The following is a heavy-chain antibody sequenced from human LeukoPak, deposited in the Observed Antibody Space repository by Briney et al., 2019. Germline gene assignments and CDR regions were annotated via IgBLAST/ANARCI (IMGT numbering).Heavy chain of an antibody. CDR3: ATSSIALAGTVDY. J-gene: IGHJ4*02. CDR1: GFTFSSYS. CDR2: ISSSSSYI. V-gene: IGHV3-21*01. D-gene: IGHD6-19*01. Sequence: KPGGSLRLSCAASGFTFSSYSMNWVRQAPGKGLEWVSSISSSSSYIYYADSVKGRFTISRDNAKSSLFLQMNSLRDEDTAVYYCATSSIALAGTVDYWGQGTLATVSS.